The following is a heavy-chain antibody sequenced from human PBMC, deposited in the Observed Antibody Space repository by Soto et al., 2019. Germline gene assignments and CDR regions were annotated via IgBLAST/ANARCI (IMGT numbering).Heavy chain of an antibody. CDR1: GGSISSSSYY. Sequence: QLQLQESGPGLVKPSETLSLTCTVSGGSISSSSYYWGWLRQPPGKGLEWIGRIYYSGSTYYNPSLNRRATISVDTSKNQCSLKPSSVTAADTGVYYCARLRAPIDSSSFDYWGQGTLVTVSS. CDR3: ARLRAPIDSSSFDY. CDR2: IYYSGST. V-gene: IGHV4-39*01. J-gene: IGHJ4*02. D-gene: IGHD6-6*01.